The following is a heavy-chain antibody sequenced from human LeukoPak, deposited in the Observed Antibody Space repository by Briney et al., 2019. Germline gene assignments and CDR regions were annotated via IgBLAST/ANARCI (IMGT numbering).Heavy chain of an antibody. V-gene: IGHV3-48*03. J-gene: IGHJ6*02. Sequence: GGSLRLSCAASGFTFSSYVMNLVRQAPGKGLELVSYIRSSGSNIYYADAVKGRFTLSRDKAKNSLYLQMNRMRAEDTAVYYCARVAPLPYCSGGSCYSSDYYYGMDVWGQGTTVTVSS. CDR2: IRSSGSNI. CDR1: GFTFSSYV. D-gene: IGHD2-15*01. CDR3: ARVAPLPYCSGGSCYSSDYYYGMDV.